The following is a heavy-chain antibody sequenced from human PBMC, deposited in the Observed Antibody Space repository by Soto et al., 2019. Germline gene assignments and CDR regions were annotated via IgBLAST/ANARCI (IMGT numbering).Heavy chain of an antibody. J-gene: IGHJ6*02. CDR2: IIPIFGTA. Sequence: QVQLVQSGAEVKKPESSVKVSCKASGGTFSSYAISWVRQAPGQGLEWMGGIIPIFGTANYAQKFQGRVTITADESTSPAYMELSSLRSEDTAVYYCARDGGYYDSSGDSNYYYYGMDVWGQGTTVTVSS. CDR1: GGTFSSYA. CDR3: ARDGGYYDSSGDSNYYYYGMDV. V-gene: IGHV1-69*01. D-gene: IGHD3-22*01.